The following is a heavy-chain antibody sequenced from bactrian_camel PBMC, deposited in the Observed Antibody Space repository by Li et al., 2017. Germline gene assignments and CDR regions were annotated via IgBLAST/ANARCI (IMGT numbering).Heavy chain of an antibody. CDR1: GDTQIHYC. CDR3: AVEPAERWEKCGYEYNY. J-gene: IGHJ4*01. CDR2: IYTGGSYI. D-gene: IGHD1*01. V-gene: IGHV3S1*01. Sequence: VQLVESGGGSVQTGGSLTLSCAASGDTQIHYCMAWFRQGPGKEREVIASIYTGGSYIYYVDSVKGRFTISQDNAKNTMYLEMNALKPEDTAKYFCAVEPAERWEKCGYEYNYWGQGTQVTVS.